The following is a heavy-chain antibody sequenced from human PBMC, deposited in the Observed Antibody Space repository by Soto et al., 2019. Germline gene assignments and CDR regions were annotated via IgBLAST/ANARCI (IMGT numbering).Heavy chain of an antibody. CDR1: GGSISSSSYY. D-gene: IGHD6-13*01. CDR3: ARTKRIAAAGRYDRPTDY. CDR2: IYYSGST. V-gene: IGHV4-39*01. J-gene: IGHJ4*02. Sequence: SETLSLTCTVSGGSISSSSYYWGWIRQPPGKGLEWIGSIYYSGSTYYNPSLKSRVTISVDTSKNQFSLKLSSVTAADTAVYYCARTKRIAAAGRYDRPTDYWGQGTLVTVSS.